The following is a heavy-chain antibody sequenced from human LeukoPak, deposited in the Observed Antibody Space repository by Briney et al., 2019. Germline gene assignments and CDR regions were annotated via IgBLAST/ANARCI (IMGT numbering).Heavy chain of an antibody. D-gene: IGHD3-9*01. CDR2: INPHSGDT. J-gene: IGHJ3*02. CDR3: ARDRSFYDLLTGFYIHDAFDI. V-gene: IGHV1-2*02. CDR1: GYTLTDHY. Sequence: RASVKVSCKASGYTLTDHYMHWVRQAPRQGLEWMGWINPHSGDTNYAQKFQGRVSMTKDTSISTAYMELSGLTSDDTAVYFCARDRSFYDLLTGFYIHDAFDIWGQGTMVTVSS.